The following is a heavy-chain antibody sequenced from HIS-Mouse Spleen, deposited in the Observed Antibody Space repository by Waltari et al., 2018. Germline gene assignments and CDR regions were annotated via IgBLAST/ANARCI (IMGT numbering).Heavy chain of an antibody. CDR2: IYYSGST. CDR3: ARLGVYSSSWYYFDY. D-gene: IGHD6-13*01. Sequence: QVQLQESGPGLVKPSETLSLTCTVSGGSISSYYWSWIRQPPGKGLEWIGYIYYSGSTNYNPPLKSRVTISVDTSKNQFSLKLSSVTAADTAVYYCARLGVYSSSWYYFDYWGQGTLVTVSS. V-gene: IGHV4-59*01. J-gene: IGHJ4*02. CDR1: GGSISSYY.